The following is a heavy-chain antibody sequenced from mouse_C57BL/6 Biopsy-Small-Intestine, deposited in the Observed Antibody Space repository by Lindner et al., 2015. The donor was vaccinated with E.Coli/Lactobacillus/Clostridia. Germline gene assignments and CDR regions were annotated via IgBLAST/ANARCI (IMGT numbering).Heavy chain of an antibody. D-gene: IGHD1-1*01. Sequence: EVQLQESGPVLVKPGASVKMSCKASGYTFTDYYMNWVKQSHGKSLEWIGVINPYNGGTSYNQKFKGKATLTVDKSSSTAYMELNSLTSEDSAVYYCARGGFTTVVATGSGFDVWGTGTTVTVSS. J-gene: IGHJ1*03. CDR1: GYTFTDYY. CDR3: ARGGFTTVVATGSGFDV. CDR2: INPYNGGT. V-gene: IGHV1-19*01.